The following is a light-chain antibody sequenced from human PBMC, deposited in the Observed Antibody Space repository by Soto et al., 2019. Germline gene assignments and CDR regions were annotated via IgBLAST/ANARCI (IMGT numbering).Light chain of an antibody. J-gene: IGKJ1*01. V-gene: IGKV1-5*01. Sequence: DIQMTQSPSTLSASVGDRVTITCRASQSISSWLAWYQQKPGKAPKLLIYDASSLESGVPSRFSGSGSETEFTLTISSLQPDDFTNYYCQQYNSYWTFGQGTKVEIK. CDR1: QSISSW. CDR3: QQYNSYWT. CDR2: DAS.